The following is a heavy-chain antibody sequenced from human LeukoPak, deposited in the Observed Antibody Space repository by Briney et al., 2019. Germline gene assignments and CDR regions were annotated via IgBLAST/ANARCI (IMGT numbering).Heavy chain of an antibody. CDR2: IYYSGST. Sequence: SSETLSLTCTVSGGSISSYYWSWIRLVPGKGLEWIGYIYYSGSTDYNPSLKSRVTISVDTSKNQFSLKLSSVTAADTAVYYCAREGVTKYYFDYWGQGTLVTVSS. J-gene: IGHJ4*02. V-gene: IGHV4-59*01. CDR1: GGSISSYY. CDR3: AREGVTKYYFDY. D-gene: IGHD4-11*01.